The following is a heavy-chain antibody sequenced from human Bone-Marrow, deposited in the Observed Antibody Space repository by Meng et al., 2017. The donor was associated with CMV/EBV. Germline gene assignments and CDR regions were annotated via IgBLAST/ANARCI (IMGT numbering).Heavy chain of an antibody. Sequence: LKISCASSGFTFSSYEMNWVRQAPGTGLEWVSYISSSGSTIYYVDSVEGRFTISRDNAKTSLYLQMNSLRAEDTAVYYCARVVGTGDPSVYGGFDIWGQGTMVTVSS. CDR1: GFTFSSYE. D-gene: IGHD5-12*01. CDR3: ARVVGTGDPSVYGGFDI. V-gene: IGHV3-48*03. CDR2: ISSSGSTI. J-gene: IGHJ3*02.